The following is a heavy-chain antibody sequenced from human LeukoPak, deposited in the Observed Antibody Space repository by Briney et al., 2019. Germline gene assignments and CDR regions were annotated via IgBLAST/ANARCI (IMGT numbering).Heavy chain of an antibody. CDR1: GGSITNYY. D-gene: IGHD2-2*01. V-gene: IGHV4-4*07. Sequence: SETLSLTCTVSGGSITNYYWSWIRQPAGKGLEWIGRIYTSGSASYNPSLKSRVTMSVDTSKNQFSLKLSSVTAADTAVYYCARGCSSTSCWLRMDVWGQGTTVTVSS. J-gene: IGHJ6*02. CDR3: ARGCSSTSCWLRMDV. CDR2: IYTSGSA.